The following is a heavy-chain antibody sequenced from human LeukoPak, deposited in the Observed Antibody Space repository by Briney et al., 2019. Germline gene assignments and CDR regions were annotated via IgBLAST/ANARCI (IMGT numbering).Heavy chain of an antibody. CDR3: ARGYRGYDFWSGYLMENYFDY. Sequence: SKTLSLTCTVSGGSISSYYWSWIRQPPGKGLEWIGYIYYSGSTNYNPSLKSRVTISVDTSKNQFSLKLSSVTAADTAVYYCARGYRGYDFWSGYLMENYFDYWGQGTLVTVSS. CDR2: IYYSGST. D-gene: IGHD3-3*01. CDR1: GGSISSYY. V-gene: IGHV4-59*01. J-gene: IGHJ4*02.